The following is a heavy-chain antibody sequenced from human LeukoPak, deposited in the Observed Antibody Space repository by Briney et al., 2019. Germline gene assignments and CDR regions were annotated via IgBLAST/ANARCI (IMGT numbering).Heavy chain of an antibody. CDR1: GFTFSSYE. D-gene: IGHD3-10*02. J-gene: IGHJ6*04. V-gene: IGHV3-48*03. Sequence: GSLXXXCAASGFTFSSYEMNWGRQAPGKGVEGVSYISSSGSTIYYADSVKGRFTISRDNAKNSLYLKMNRVRAEDTDVYYCXELGITMIGGVWGKGTTVTISS. CDR2: ISSSGSTI. CDR3: XELGITMIGGV.